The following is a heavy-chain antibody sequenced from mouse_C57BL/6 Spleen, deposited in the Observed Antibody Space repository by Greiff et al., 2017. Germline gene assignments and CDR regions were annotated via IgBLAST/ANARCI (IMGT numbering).Heavy chain of an antibody. V-gene: IGHV5-4*01. D-gene: IGHD1-1*01. CDR2: ISDGGSYT. CDR3: ARDREITTVVATKIYWYFEV. Sequence: EVMLVESGGGLVKPGGSLKLSCAASGFTFSSYAMSWVRQTPEKRLEWVATISDGGSYTYYPDNVKGRFTISRDNAKNNLYLQMSHLKSEDTAMYYCARDREITTVVATKIYWYFEVWGTGTTVTVSS. CDR1: GFTFSSYA. J-gene: IGHJ1*03.